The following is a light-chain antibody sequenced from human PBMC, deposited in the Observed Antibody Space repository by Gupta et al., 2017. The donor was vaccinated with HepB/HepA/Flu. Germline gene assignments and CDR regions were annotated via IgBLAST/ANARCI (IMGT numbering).Light chain of an antibody. J-gene: IGKJ2*04. CDR3: QQSYTAPGS. CDR2: AAS. V-gene: IGKV1-39*01. Sequence: DIQMTQSPSPLSASIGDTATITCRASRSIKSSLNWYQQRPGKAPKLLIYAASSLQSGVPSKFSGDGSGTTFTLTISDLQPEDFATYYCQQSYTAPGSFGQGTRLEIK. CDR1: RSIKSS.